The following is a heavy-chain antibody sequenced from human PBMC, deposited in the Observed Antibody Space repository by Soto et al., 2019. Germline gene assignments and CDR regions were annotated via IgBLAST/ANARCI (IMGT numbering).Heavy chain of an antibody. CDR2: ITKSGDT. V-gene: IGHV3-23*01. J-gene: IGHJ4*02. CDR1: GFTFSSCV. CDR3: AQGLLNGRWYAAD. D-gene: IGHD6-13*01. Sequence: EVHLLESGGGLVQPGESLRLSCETSGFTFSSCVMTWVRQAPGKGLEWVAVITKSGDTDYADSVKGRFTISRDNSKDTVYLHMNCLRAEDTAVYYCAQGLLNGRWYAADWGQGALVTVSS.